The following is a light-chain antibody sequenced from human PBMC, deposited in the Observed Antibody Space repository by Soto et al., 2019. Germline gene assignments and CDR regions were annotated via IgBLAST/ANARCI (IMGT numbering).Light chain of an antibody. V-gene: IGLV2-8*01. J-gene: IGLJ1*01. CDR3: SSYAGSNNLV. CDR1: SSDVGGYNY. CDR2: EVS. Sequence: QSALTQPPSASGSPGQSVTISCTGTSSDVGGYNYVSWYQQHPGKAPKLMIYEVSKRPSGVPDRFSGPKSGNTASLTVSGLQAEDEADYYCSSYAGSNNLVFGTGTKLTVL.